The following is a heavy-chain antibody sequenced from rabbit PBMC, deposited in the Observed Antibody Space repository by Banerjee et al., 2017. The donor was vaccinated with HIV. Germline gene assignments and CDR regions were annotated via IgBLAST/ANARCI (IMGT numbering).Heavy chain of an antibody. Sequence: QEQLEESGGDLVKPGASLTLTCTVSGFSFSSSYWICWVRQAPGKGLEWIACIYARSSGSTNYASWAKGRFTCSKTSSTTVTLQMTSLTAADTATYFCARDLPYATYYARSNLWGPGTLVT. V-gene: IGHV1S45*01. CDR3: ARDLPYATYYARSNL. CDR1: GFSFSSSYW. CDR2: IYARSSGST. D-gene: IGHD6-1*01. J-gene: IGHJ4*01.